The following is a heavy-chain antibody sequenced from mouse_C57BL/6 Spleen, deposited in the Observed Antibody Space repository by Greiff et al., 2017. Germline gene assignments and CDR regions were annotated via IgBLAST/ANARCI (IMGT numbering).Heavy chain of an antibody. CDR1: GYTFTDYE. Sequence: LQQSGAELVRPGASVTLSCKASGYTFTDYEMHWVKQTPVHGLEWIGAIDPETGGTAYNQKFKGKAILTADKSSSTAYMELRSLTSEDAAVYYCTRGPLLGYFDYWGQGTTLTVSS. J-gene: IGHJ2*01. D-gene: IGHD2-1*01. CDR3: TRGPLLGYFDY. V-gene: IGHV1-15*01. CDR2: IDPETGGT.